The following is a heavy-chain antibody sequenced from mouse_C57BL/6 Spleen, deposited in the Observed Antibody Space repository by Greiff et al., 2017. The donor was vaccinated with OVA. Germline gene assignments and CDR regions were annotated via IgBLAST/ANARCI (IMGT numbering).Heavy chain of an antibody. CDR1: GYTFTSYW. CDR3: ARGISYVRYFDV. CDR2: INPSNGGT. V-gene: IGHV1-53*01. Sequence: QVQLQQPGTELVKPGASVKLSCKASGYTFTSYWMHWVKQRPGQGLEWIGNINPSNGGTNYNEKFNSKATLTVDKSSSTAYMQLSSLTSEDSAVYYCARGISYVRYFDVWGTGTTVTVSS. J-gene: IGHJ1*03. D-gene: IGHD1-1*01.